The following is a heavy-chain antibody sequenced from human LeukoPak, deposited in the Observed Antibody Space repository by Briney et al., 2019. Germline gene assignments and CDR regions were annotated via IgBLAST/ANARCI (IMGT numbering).Heavy chain of an antibody. J-gene: IGHJ4*02. V-gene: IGHV4-59*01. D-gene: IGHD6-13*01. CDR2: IYYGGST. CDR1: GGSISSYY. CDR3: ARVNRQLVRSFDY. Sequence: SETLSLTCTVSGGSISSYYWSWIRQPPGKGMEWLGYIYYGGSTNYNPSLKSRVTISVDTPKNQFSLKLSSVTAADTAVYYCARVNRQLVRSFDYWGQGTLVTVSS.